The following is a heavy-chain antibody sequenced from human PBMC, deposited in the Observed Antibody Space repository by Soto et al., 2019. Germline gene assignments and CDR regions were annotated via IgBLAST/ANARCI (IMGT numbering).Heavy chain of an antibody. CDR1: GYTFIRYG. D-gene: IGHD3-10*01. V-gene: IGHV3-33*01. Sequence: QVQLVESGGGVVQPGMSLRLSCAASGYTFIRYGMHWVRQAPGKGLEWVAVIWYDGSNKYYADSVKGRFTISRDNSKNTVFLQRDSLRVEDTALYYCARDGSGGAWGWFDPWGQGTLVSVSS. CDR3: ARDGSGGAWGWFDP. CDR2: IWYDGSNK. J-gene: IGHJ5*02.